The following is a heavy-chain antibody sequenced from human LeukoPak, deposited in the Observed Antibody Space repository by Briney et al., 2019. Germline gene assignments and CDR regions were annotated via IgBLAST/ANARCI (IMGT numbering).Heavy chain of an antibody. CDR1: GGSISSYY. D-gene: IGHD3-22*01. V-gene: IGHV4-59*01. J-gene: IGHJ3*02. Sequence: SETLSLTCTVSGGSISSYYWSWIRQPPGKGLEWIGYIYDSGSTNYNPSLKSRVTISVDTSKNQFSMKLSSVTAADTAVYYCACLTTADAFDIWGQGTMVTVSS. CDR2: IYDSGST. CDR3: ACLTTADAFDI.